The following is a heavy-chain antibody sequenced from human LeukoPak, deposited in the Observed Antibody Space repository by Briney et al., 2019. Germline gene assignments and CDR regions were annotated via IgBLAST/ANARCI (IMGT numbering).Heavy chain of an antibody. CDR1: GYTFTGYY. V-gene: IGHV1-2*02. CDR3: ARSCMLQGDFDY. J-gene: IGHJ4*02. D-gene: IGHD3-10*01. CDR2: INPNSGGT. Sequence: ASVKVSCKPSGYTFTGYYLHWVRQAPGQGPEWMGWINPNSGGTNCAQKFQGRVTMTRDTSISTAYMELSRLTSDDTAVYHCARSCMLQGDFDYWGQGTLVTVSS.